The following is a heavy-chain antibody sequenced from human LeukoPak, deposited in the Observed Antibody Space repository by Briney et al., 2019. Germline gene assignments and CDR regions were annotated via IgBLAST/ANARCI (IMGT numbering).Heavy chain of an antibody. CDR2: IYYSGSA. V-gene: IGHV4-59*08. CDR3: ARAHGEGCSSTSCYTIGWFDP. CDR1: GGSISSYY. J-gene: IGHJ5*02. Sequence: SETLSLTCSVSGGSISSYYWSWIRQPPGKGLEWIGYIYYSGSANYNPSLKSRVTISVDTSKNQFSLKLSPVTAADTAVYYCARAHGEGCSSTSCYTIGWFDPWGQGTLVTVSS. D-gene: IGHD2-2*02.